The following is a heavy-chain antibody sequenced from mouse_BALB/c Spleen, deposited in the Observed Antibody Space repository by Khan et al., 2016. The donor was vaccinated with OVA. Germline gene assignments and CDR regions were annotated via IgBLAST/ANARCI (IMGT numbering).Heavy chain of an antibody. CDR1: GYSITSVYY. J-gene: IGHJ4*01. CDR3: AREERYYAMDY. CDR2: ISYDGRN. Sequence: EVQLVESGPGLVKPSQSLSLTCSVTGYSITSVYYWNWIRQFPGNKLEWMGYISYDGRNKYNPSLKNRVSITRDTSKNQFFLKLNSVATEDTATCYCAREERYYAMDYWGQGTSVTVSS. V-gene: IGHV3-6*02.